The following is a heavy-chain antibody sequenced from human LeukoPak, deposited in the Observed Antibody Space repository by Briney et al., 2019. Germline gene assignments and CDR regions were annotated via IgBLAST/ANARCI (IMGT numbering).Heavy chain of an antibody. D-gene: IGHD1-20*01. CDR1: GFTFSNYY. CDR2: ISSSSSYT. J-gene: IGHJ6*02. V-gene: IGHV3-11*06. Sequence: GGSLRLSCAASGFTFSNYYMNWIRQAPGKGLEWVSYISSSSSYTNYADSVKGRFTISRDNAKNSLYLQMNSLRAEDTAVYYCARDKYNWNPGRYYYYYYGMDVWGQGTTVTVSS. CDR3: ARDKYNWNPGRYYYYYYGMDV.